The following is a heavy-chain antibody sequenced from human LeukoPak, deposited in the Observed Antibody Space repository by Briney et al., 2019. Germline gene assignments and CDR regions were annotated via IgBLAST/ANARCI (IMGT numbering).Heavy chain of an antibody. CDR3: ARPYYDSSGYYYWGNAFDI. V-gene: IGHV3-33*01. D-gene: IGHD3-22*01. Sequence: GGSLRLSCAASGFTFSSYGMHWVRQAPGKGLEWVAVILYDGSNKYYADSVKGRFTISRDNSKNTPYLQMNSLRAEDTAVYYCARPYYDSSGYYYWGNAFDIWGQGTMVTVSS. CDR1: GFTFSSYG. CDR2: ILYDGSNK. J-gene: IGHJ3*02.